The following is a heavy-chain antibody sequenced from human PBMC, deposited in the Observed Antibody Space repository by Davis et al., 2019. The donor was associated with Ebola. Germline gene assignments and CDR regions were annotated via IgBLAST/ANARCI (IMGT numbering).Heavy chain of an antibody. Sequence: SETLSLTCTPPDYSISSGYYWGWIRQPPGKGLEWIWTIYHSGRTYYKPSLESRVTISVDTSKNQFSLRLNSVTAADPAVYYCASHGADSSSSTGYWGQGTLVTVSS. V-gene: IGHV4-38-2*02. CDR1: DYSISSGYY. CDR3: ASHGADSSSSTGY. J-gene: IGHJ4*02. D-gene: IGHD6-6*01. CDR2: IYHSGRT.